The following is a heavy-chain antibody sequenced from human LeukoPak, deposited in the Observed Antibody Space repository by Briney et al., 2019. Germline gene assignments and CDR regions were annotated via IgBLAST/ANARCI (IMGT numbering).Heavy chain of an antibody. CDR3: AQLLLRGPTA. J-gene: IGHJ4*02. CDR1: GFTFTNYY. V-gene: IGHV3-7*01. CDR2: INQVGTET. D-gene: IGHD2-15*01. Sequence: GGSLRLSCAVSGFTFTNYYMSWVRQAPGKGLEWVANINQVGTETFYVDSVKGRFAISRDNAKNSLYLQMSSLRAEDTAVYYCAQLLLRGPTAWGQGTLVTVSS.